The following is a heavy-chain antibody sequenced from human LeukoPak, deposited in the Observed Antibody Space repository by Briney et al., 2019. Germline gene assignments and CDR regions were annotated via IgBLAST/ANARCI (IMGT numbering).Heavy chain of an antibody. V-gene: IGHV4-59*01. Sequence: SETLSLTCTVSGGSISTYYWSWIRQPPGKGLEWLGYIFYSGDTNYNPSLRSRVTISVDTSKNQFSLTLTSVTSADTAIYYCARTPFSGSWAGRVVLNWFDPWGQGTQVIVSS. J-gene: IGHJ5*02. CDR3: ARTPFSGSWAGRVVLNWFDP. CDR1: GGSISTYY. CDR2: IFYSGDT. D-gene: IGHD6-13*01.